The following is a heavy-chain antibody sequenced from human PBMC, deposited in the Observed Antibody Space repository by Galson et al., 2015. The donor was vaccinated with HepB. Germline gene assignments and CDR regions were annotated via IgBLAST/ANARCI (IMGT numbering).Heavy chain of an antibody. V-gene: IGHV3-33*08. CDR1: GFTLSSYG. D-gene: IGHD3-22*01. Sequence: SLRLSCAASGFTLSSYGMHWVRQAPGKGLEWVAVIWYDGSNKYYADSVKGRFTISRDNSKNTLYLQMNSLRAEDTAVYYCARDYYDSSGYYYKDYWGQGTLVTVSS. J-gene: IGHJ4*02. CDR2: IWYDGSNK. CDR3: ARDYYDSSGYYYKDY.